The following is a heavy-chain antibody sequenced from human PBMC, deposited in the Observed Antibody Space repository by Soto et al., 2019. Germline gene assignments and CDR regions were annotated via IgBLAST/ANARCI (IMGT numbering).Heavy chain of an antibody. D-gene: IGHD3-10*01. CDR1: GGSISSGDYY. V-gene: IGHV4-30-4*01. CDR3: ARAQGSGFLVS. CDR2: IYYSGST. Sequence: QVQLQESGPGLVKPSQTLSLTCTVSGGSISSGDYYWSWIRQPPGKGLEWIGYIYYSGSTCYNPSLESRVTLSVDASNNQFSLELSSVTAASAAVYYCARAQGSGFLVSWGQGTLVTVSS. J-gene: IGHJ4*02.